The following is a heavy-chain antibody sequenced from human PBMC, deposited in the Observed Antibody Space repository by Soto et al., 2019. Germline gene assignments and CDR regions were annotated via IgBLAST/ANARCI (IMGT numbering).Heavy chain of an antibody. CDR3: ARGSSNWAYYFDF. CDR2: ITSSGTTV. V-gene: IGHV3-48*02. J-gene: IGHJ4*02. D-gene: IGHD6-13*01. CDR1: GFTFSSYS. Sequence: EVHLVESGGGLVQPGGSLRLSCAASGFTFSSYSLNWVRQAPGKGLEWVSYITSSGTTVYYAVSVRGRFTISRDNAKNSLSPQVNSLRDDDTAVYYCARGSSNWAYYFDFWGQGTLVTVSS.